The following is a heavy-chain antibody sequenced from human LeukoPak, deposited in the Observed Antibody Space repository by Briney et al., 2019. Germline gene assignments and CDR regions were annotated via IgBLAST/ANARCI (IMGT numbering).Heavy chain of an antibody. Sequence: PSETLSLTCSVSGYSISSNYYWGWIRQPPGKGLEWIGNNYHSGTTYYSPSLKSRVTISVDTSKNQFSLKLTSVTAADTAVFYCARDPYNWNSSSWFDPWGQGTLVTVSS. J-gene: IGHJ5*02. D-gene: IGHD1-1*01. CDR3: ARDPYNWNSSSWFDP. CDR2: NYHSGTT. V-gene: IGHV4-38-2*02. CDR1: GYSISSNYY.